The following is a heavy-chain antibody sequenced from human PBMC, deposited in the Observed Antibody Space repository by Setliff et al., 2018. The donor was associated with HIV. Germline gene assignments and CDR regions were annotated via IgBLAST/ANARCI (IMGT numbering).Heavy chain of an antibody. J-gene: IGHJ3*02. Sequence: SLTCTVSGGSISGYYWSWIRQPPGKGLEWIGYITYSGSTKYNPSLKSRVTISIDTSKNQFSLKLSSVTPADTAVYYCASHAPYTSSWNAAAFDIWGQGTMVTVSS. D-gene: IGHD6-13*01. CDR1: GGSISGYY. V-gene: IGHV4-59*01. CDR3: ASHAPYTSSWNAAAFDI. CDR2: ITYSGST.